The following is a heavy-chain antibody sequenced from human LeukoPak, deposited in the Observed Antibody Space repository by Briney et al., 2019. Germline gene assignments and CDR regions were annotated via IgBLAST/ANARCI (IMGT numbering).Heavy chain of an antibody. CDR3: AELGITMIGGV. J-gene: IGHJ6*04. Sequence: TGGSLRLSCAASGFTFDDSVMSWVPQAPGKGLEWVSSINWNGGSTGYADSVKGRFTISRDDAKNSLYLQMNSLRAEDTAVYYCAELGITMIGGVWGKGTTVTISS. CDR2: INWNGGST. CDR1: GFTFDDSV. V-gene: IGHV3-20*04. D-gene: IGHD3-10*02.